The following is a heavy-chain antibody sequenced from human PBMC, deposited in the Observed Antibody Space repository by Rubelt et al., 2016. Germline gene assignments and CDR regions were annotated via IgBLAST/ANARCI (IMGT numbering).Heavy chain of an antibody. CDR3: AREYASLDY. Sequence: QVQLVQSGAEVKKPGASVKISCRASAYTFTSYAMNWVRQAPGQRLEWMGWINAVDGNTKYSAKFQGRVTISRDTSANTAYMELSSRRSEDTAIYYCAREYASLDYWGQGTLVTVSS. V-gene: IGHV1-3*01. J-gene: IGHJ4*02. D-gene: IGHD2-2*01. CDR1: AYTFTSYA. CDR2: INAVDGNT.